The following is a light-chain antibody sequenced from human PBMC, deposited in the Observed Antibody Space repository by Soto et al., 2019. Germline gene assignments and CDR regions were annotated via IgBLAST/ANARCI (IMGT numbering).Light chain of an antibody. J-gene: IGKJ4*01. CDR1: QSVSTN. CDR2: DAS. V-gene: IGKV3D-15*02. CDR3: QQYGSSPH. Sequence: VMTQSPGTLSVSPGETATLSCGTSQSVSTNLAWYQQKPGQPPRLLIYDASTRATGIPARFRGSGSGTEFTLTISYLRPEDFAVYFCQQYGSSPHFGGGTKVEIK.